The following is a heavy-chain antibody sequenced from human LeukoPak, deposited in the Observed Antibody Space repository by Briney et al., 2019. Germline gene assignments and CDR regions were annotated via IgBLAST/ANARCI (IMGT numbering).Heavy chain of an antibody. CDR2: IKQDGNEK. J-gene: IGHJ4*02. Sequence: GGSLRLSCAASGFTFSTYWMSWVRQAPGKGLEWVANIKQDGNEKYYVDSVKGRFTISRANAKSSLYLQMNSLRAEDTAVYYCARVTGYDSSGYYYVFDYWGQGTLVTVSS. D-gene: IGHD3-22*01. CDR1: GFTFSTYW. CDR3: ARVTGYDSSGYYYVFDY. V-gene: IGHV3-7*01.